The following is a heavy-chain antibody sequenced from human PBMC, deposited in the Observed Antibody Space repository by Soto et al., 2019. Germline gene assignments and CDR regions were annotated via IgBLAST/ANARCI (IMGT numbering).Heavy chain of an antibody. CDR2: INPNSGGT. Sequence: ASVKVSGKASGYTFTGYYMHWVRQAPGQGLEWMGWINPNSGGTNYAQKFQGRVTMTRDTSISTAYMELSRLRSDDTAVYYCASWDLSSGYYSVAAFDIWGQGTMVTVSS. D-gene: IGHD3-22*01. V-gene: IGHV1-2*02. J-gene: IGHJ3*02. CDR3: ASWDLSSGYYSVAAFDI. CDR1: GYTFTGYY.